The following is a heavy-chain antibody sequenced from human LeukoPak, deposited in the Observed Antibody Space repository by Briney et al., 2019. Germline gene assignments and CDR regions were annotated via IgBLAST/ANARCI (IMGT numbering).Heavy chain of an antibody. V-gene: IGHV4-61*01. CDR3: ARNTSSSPWFDP. Sequence: ETLSLTCIVSGGSVSSPNSYWSWIRQPPGKGLEWIGNVYYIGTTSYNSSLKSRVTISVDTSKNQFSLEVTSVTAADTAVYYCARNTSSSPWFDPWGQGTLVTVTS. CDR1: GGSVSSPNSY. CDR2: VYYIGTT. J-gene: IGHJ5*02. D-gene: IGHD6-6*01.